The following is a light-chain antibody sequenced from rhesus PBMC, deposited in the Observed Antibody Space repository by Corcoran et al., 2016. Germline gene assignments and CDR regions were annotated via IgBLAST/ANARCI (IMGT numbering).Light chain of an antibody. CDR2: YAS. CDR1: QGISNY. V-gene: IGKV1S16*01. J-gene: IGKJ3*01. Sequence: DIQMTQSPSSLSASVGDTVTITCRASQGISNYLAWYQQQPGKAPKPLIYYASRLESGVPSRFSGIGAGTDFTLPISSLQPEDFATYYCQQHNSYPPTFGPGTKLDIK. CDR3: QQHNSYPPT.